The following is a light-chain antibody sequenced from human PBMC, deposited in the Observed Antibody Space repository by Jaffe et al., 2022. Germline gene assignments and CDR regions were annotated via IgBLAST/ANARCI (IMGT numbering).Light chain of an antibody. V-gene: IGLV2-23*01. J-gene: IGLJ3*02. Sequence: QSALTQPASVSGSPGQSITISCTGTSSDVGIYNLVSWYQQHPGKAPKLIIYEGNKRPSGVSGHFSGSKSDNTASLTVSGLQAEDEADYYCCSYAGSSTWVFGGGTKLTVL. CDR1: SSDVGIYNL. CDR3: CSYAGSSTWV. CDR2: EGN.